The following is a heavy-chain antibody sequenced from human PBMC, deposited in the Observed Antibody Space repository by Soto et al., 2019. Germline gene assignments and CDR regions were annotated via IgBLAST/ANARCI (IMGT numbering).Heavy chain of an antibody. Sequence: ASVKVSCKTSGYTFAAYYIHWIRQAPGQGLEWMGWINPTSGGTVFAQNFQDRVTMTRDTSISTAYMELRRLNPDDTAVYYCARDPDYGDYWGYFFDSWGQGTPVTAPQ. V-gene: IGHV1-2*02. CDR1: GYTFAAYY. D-gene: IGHD4-17*01. CDR3: ARDPDYGDYWGYFFDS. J-gene: IGHJ4*02. CDR2: INPTSGGT.